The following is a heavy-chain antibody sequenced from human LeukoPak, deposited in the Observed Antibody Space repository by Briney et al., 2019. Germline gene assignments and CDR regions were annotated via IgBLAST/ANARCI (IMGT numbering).Heavy chain of an antibody. D-gene: IGHD3-22*01. V-gene: IGHV4-38-2*02. J-gene: IGHJ4*02. CDR3: ARMGYHYDSSAPGDY. Sequence: PSETLSLTCTVSGYSISNGYYWGWIRQPPGKGLEWIGSIYHSGSTFYNPSLKNRVTISVDKSKNQFSLKLSSVTAADTAVYYCARMGYHYDSSAPGDYWGQGTLVTVSS. CDR2: IYHSGST. CDR1: GYSISNGYY.